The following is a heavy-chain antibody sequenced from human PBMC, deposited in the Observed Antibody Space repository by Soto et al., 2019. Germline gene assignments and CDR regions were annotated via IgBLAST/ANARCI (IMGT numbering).Heavy chain of an antibody. CDR3: ARARGARYFDY. CDR2: IYYSGST. J-gene: IGHJ4*02. Sequence: QVQLQESGPGLVKPSQTLSLTCTVSGGSISSGDYYWSWIRPPPGKGLEWIGYIYYSGSTYSNPSLKSRVTISVDTSKNQFPLKLSSVTAADTAVYYCARARGARYFDYWCQGTLVTVSS. V-gene: IGHV4-30-4*01. CDR1: GGSISSGDYY. D-gene: IGHD2-15*01.